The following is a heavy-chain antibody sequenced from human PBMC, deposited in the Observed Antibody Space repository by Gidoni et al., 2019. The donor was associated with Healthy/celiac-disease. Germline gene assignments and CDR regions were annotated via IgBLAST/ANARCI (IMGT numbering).Heavy chain of an antibody. CDR2: ISYDGSNK. V-gene: IGHV3-30*18. D-gene: IGHD3-3*01. J-gene: IGHJ5*02. Sequence: QVQLVESGGGVVQPGRSLRLSCAASGFTFSSYGMHWVRQAPGKGLEWVAVISYDGSNKYYADSVKGRFTISRDNSKNTLYLQMNSLRAEDTAVYYCAKDTPITIFGVVQSNWFDPWGQGTLVTVSS. CDR3: AKDTPITIFGVVQSNWFDP. CDR1: GFTFSSYG.